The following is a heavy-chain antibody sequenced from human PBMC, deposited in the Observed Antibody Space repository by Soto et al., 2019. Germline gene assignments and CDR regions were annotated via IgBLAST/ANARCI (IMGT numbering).Heavy chain of an antibody. J-gene: IGHJ6*02. V-gene: IGHV4-4*02. Sequence: SETLSLTCAVSGGSISSSNWWSWVRQPPGKGLEWIGEIYHSGSTNYNPSLKSRVTISVDKSKNQFSLELSSVTAADTAVYYCARLLWFGENYGMDVWGQGTTVTVSS. CDR2: IYHSGST. CDR1: GGSISSSNW. CDR3: ARLLWFGENYGMDV. D-gene: IGHD3-10*01.